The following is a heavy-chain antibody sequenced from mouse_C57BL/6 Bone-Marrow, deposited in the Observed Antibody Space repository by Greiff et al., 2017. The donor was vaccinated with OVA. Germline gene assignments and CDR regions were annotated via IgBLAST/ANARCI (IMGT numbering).Heavy chain of an antibody. Sequence: EVMLVESGGGLVKPGGSLKLSCAASGFTFSSYTMSWVRQTPEKRLEWVATISGGGGNTYYPDSVKGRFTISRDNAKNTLYLQMSSLRSEDTALYYCARQNYGSSYGYWGQGTTLTVSS. J-gene: IGHJ2*01. CDR2: ISGGGGNT. CDR3: ARQNYGSSYGY. D-gene: IGHD1-1*01. V-gene: IGHV5-9*01. CDR1: GFTFSSYT.